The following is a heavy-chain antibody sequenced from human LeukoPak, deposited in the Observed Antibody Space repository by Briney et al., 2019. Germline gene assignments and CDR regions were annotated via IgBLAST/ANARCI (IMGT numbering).Heavy chain of an antibody. V-gene: IGHV3-23*01. D-gene: IGHD3-10*01. CDR3: AKGHYYGSGSLDY. CDR2: IGGRDGSA. Sequence: GGSLRLSCAASGFTFSSYGMSWVRQAPGKGLEWVSAIGGRDGSAYYADSVKGRFTISRDNSKNTLYVQMNSLRAEDTAVYYCAKGHYYGSGSLDYWGQGTLVTVSS. CDR1: GFTFSSYG. J-gene: IGHJ4*02.